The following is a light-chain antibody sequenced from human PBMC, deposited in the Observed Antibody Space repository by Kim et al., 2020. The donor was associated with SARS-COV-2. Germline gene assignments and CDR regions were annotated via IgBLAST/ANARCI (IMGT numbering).Light chain of an antibody. Sequence: PGQAARITCSGGALPKQYAYWYQQKPGQAPVLVIYKDTERPSGIPERFSGSSSGTTITLTISGVQAEDEADYYCQSAYNTATLVLFGGGTQLTVL. CDR2: KDT. V-gene: IGLV3-25*03. CDR3: QSAYNTATLVL. J-gene: IGLJ2*01. CDR1: ALPKQY.